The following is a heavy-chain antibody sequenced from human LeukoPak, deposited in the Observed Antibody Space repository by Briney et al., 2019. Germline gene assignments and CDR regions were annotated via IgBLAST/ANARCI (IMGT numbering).Heavy chain of an antibody. D-gene: IGHD1-26*01. CDR2: FDPEDGET. V-gene: IGHV1-24*01. Sequence: ASVKVSCKVSGYTLTELSMHWVRQAPGKGLEWMGGFDPEDGETIYAQKFQGRVTMTVDTSTDTAYMELSSLRSEDTAVSYCATGDGTWQGDYWGQGTLVTVSS. J-gene: IGHJ4*02. CDR1: GYTLTELS. CDR3: ATGDGTWQGDY.